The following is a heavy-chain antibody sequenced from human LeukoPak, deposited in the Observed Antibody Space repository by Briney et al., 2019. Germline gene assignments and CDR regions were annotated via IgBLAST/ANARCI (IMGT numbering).Heavy chain of an antibody. D-gene: IGHD1-26*01. CDR2: IYYSGST. CDR1: GGSISSGSYY. CDR3: ARDRGAIVGASISHFDY. V-gene: IGHV4-61*01. Sequence: SQTLSLTCTVSGGSISSGSYYWSWIRQPPGKGLEWIGYIYYSGSTNYNPSLKSRVTISVDTSKNQFSLKLSSVTAADTAVYYCARDRGAIVGASISHFDYWGQGTLVTVSS. J-gene: IGHJ4*02.